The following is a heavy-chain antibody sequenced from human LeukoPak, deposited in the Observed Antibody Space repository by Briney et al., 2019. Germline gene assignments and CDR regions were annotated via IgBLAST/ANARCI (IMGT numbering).Heavy chain of an antibody. CDR1: GYTFTGYY. J-gene: IGHJ4*02. CDR3: ARGGHYYGSGSYAVY. V-gene: IGHV1-2*02. D-gene: IGHD3-10*01. Sequence: EASVKVSCKASGYTFTGYYMHWVRQAPGQGLEWMGWTNPNSGGTNYAQKFQGRVTMTRDTSISTAYMELSRLRSDDTAVYYCARGGHYYGSGSYAVYWGQGTLVTVSS. CDR2: TNPNSGGT.